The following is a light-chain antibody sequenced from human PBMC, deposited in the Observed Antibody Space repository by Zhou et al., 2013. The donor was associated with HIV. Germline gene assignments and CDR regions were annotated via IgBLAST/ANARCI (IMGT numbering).Light chain of an antibody. CDR3: LQHNSLPQT. CDR2: AAS. CDR1: QGISSY. J-gene: IGKJ1*01. V-gene: IGKV1-9*01. Sequence: DIQLTQSPSFLSASVGDRVTITCRASQGISSYLAWYQQKPGKAPKLLIYAASTLQSGVPSRFSGSGSGTEFTLTIGSLQLEDFATYYCLQHNSLPQTFGQGTKVEIK.